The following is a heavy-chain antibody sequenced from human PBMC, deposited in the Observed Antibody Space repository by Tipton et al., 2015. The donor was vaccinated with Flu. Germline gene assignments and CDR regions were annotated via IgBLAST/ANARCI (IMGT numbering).Heavy chain of an antibody. CDR1: GDAIRSGYL. CDR3: ARGLYSSSWSAFDI. CDR2: IFGTGST. D-gene: IGHD6-13*01. V-gene: IGHV4-38-2*01. J-gene: IGHJ3*02. Sequence: TLSLTCSVSGDAIRSGYLWGWIRQPPGRGLEWIGNIFGTGSTYLNPSLKSRVAISVDTSKNQFSLKLSSMTAADTAVYYCARGLYSSSWSAFDIWGQGTMVTVSS.